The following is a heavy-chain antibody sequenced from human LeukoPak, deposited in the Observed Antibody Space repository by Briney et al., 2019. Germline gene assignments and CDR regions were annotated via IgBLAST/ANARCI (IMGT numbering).Heavy chain of an antibody. CDR3: TRHSPSYYYDSSGYYRIAEYFQQ. V-gene: IGHV3-73*01. CDR2: IRSKANSYAT. CDR1: GFTFSGSA. J-gene: IGHJ1*01. D-gene: IGHD3-22*01. Sequence: GGSLRLSCAASGFTFSGSAMHWVRQASGKGLEWVGRIRSKANSYATAYAASVKGRFTISRDDSKNTAYLQMNSLKTEDTAVYYCTRHSPSYYYDSSGYYRIAEYFQQWGQGTLVTVSS.